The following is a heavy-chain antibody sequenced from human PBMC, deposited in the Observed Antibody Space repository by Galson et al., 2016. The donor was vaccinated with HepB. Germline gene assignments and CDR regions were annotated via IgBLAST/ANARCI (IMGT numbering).Heavy chain of an antibody. J-gene: IGHJ4*02. CDR3: VKTPPRFNLIDSNIH. V-gene: IGHV3-23*01. D-gene: IGHD3-22*01. CDR2: IGGLGDNT. Sequence: SLRLSCAASGFTFSSCAMSWVRQAPGKGLEWVSSIGGLGDNTYYADTVKGRFTIFRDISKNSLYLQMNSLRAEDTAVYYCVKTPPRFNLIDSNIHWGQGTLVTVAS. CDR1: GFTFSSCA.